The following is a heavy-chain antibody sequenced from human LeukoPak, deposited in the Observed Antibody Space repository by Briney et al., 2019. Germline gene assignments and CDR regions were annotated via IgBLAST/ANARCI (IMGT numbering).Heavy chain of an antibody. CDR3: ARAYGRIAARNYYYYYMDV. CDR2: INPNSGGT. V-gene: IGHV1-2*04. J-gene: IGHJ6*03. CDR1: GYTFTGYY. D-gene: IGHD6-6*01. Sequence: ASVKVSCKASGYTFTGYYMHWVRQAPGQGLEWMGWINPNSGGTNYAQKFQGWVTMTRDTSTSTAYMELRSLRSDDTAVYYCARAYGRIAARNYYYYYMDVWGKGTTVTVSS.